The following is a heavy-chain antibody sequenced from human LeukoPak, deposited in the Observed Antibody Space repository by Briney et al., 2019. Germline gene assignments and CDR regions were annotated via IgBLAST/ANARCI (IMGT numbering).Heavy chain of an antibody. J-gene: IGHJ6*04. Sequence: GGSLRLSCAASGLTFRSYEMNWVRQAPGKGLGWVSYISSSGSTIYYADSVKGRFTISRDNAKNSLYLQMNSLRAEDTAVYYCARDCSSTSCHYYYYGMDVWGKGTTVTVSS. CDR1: GLTFRSYE. D-gene: IGHD2-2*01. V-gene: IGHV3-48*03. CDR3: ARDCSSTSCHYYYYGMDV. CDR2: ISSSGSTI.